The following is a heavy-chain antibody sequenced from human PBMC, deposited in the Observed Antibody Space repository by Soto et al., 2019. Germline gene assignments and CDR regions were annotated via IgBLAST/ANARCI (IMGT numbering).Heavy chain of an antibody. CDR2: IYWNGDK. D-gene: IGHD6-19*01. CDR1: GFSLSTSGVG. Sequence: QITLKESGPTLVKPTQTLTLTCTFSGFSLSTSGVGVGWIRQSPGKALQWLALIYWNGDKRYNPSLKTRLTITKDTSKNQVVLTLTHMDPVDTATYYCAHRHSGWFLFDYWDQGTLVTVSS. J-gene: IGHJ4*02. CDR3: AHRHSGWFLFDY. V-gene: IGHV2-5*01.